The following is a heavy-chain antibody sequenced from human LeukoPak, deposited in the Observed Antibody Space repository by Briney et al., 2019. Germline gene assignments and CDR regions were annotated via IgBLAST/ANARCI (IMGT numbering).Heavy chain of an antibody. CDR1: GGPFSGYY. CDR3: ASEALYYDFWSGGNDAFDI. CDR2: INHSVST. J-gene: IGHJ3*02. D-gene: IGHD3-3*01. Sequence: SETLSLTCAVYGGPFSGYYWSWIRQPPGKWLEWIGEINHSVSTNYNPSLKSRVTISVDTSKNQFSLKLSSVTAADTAVYYCASEALYYDFWSGGNDAFDIWGQGTMVTVSS. V-gene: IGHV4-34*01.